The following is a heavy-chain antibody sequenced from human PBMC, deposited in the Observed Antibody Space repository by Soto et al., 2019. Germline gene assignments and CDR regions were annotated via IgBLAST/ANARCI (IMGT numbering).Heavy chain of an antibody. D-gene: IGHD6-19*01. CDR1: GGSFSGYY. J-gene: IGHJ6*02. CDR3: ARGSATYYYYYGMDV. CDR2: INHSGST. V-gene: IGHV4-34*01. Sequence: QVQLQQWGAGLLKPSETLSLTCAVYGGSFSGYYWSWIRQPPGKGLEWIGEINHSGSTNYNPSLTIRVTLSVDSSKSQFSLKLSSVTAADTAVYYCARGSATYYYYYGMDVWGQGTTVTVSS.